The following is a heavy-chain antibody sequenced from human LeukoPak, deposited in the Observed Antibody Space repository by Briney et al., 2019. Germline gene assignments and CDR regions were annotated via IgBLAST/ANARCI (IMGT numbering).Heavy chain of an antibody. CDR1: GFTFSSYA. CDR2: FSGSGGGT. Sequence: GGSLRLSCAASGFTFSSYAMSWVRQAPGKGLEWVSAFSGSGGGTYYADSVKGRFTISRDNSKSTLYLQMNSLKTEDTAVYYCTTSFYGDYRYFDYWGQGTLVTVSS. V-gene: IGHV3-23*01. D-gene: IGHD4-17*01. CDR3: TTSFYGDYRYFDY. J-gene: IGHJ4*02.